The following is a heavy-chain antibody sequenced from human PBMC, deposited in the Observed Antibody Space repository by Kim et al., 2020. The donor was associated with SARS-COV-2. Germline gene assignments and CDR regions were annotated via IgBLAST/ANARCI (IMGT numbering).Heavy chain of an antibody. J-gene: IGHJ3*01. CDR1: GGSISSYS. D-gene: IGHD2-15*01. V-gene: IGHV4-4*07. CDR2: IYTGGST. CDR3: AGLNGASSTWDAFDL. Sequence: SETLSLTCTVSGGSISSYSWSWIRQSAGKGLEWIGRIYTGGSTNYNPSLNSRVTMSIDTSKTQFSLKLISVTAADTAVYYCAGLNGASSTWDAFDLWGQGTMVIVSS.